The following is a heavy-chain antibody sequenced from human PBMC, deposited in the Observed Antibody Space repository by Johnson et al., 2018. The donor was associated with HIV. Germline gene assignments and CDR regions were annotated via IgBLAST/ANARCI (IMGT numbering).Heavy chain of an antibody. V-gene: IGHV3-9*01. J-gene: IGHJ3*02. Sequence: VQLVESGGGVVRPGGSLRLSCAASGFNVDDDAMHWVRQAPGMGPEWVSGISWNSVSRGYADSVKGRFTISRDNARNSLYLQMNSLRAEDTAVYYCASPKTPTRVVRGAFDIWGQGTMVTVSS. D-gene: IGHD4-23*01. CDR3: ASPKTPTRVVRGAFDI. CDR2: ISWNSVSR. CDR1: GFNVDDDA.